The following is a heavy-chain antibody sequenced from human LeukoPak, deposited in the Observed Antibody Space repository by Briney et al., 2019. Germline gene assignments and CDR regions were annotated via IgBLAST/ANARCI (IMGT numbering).Heavy chain of an antibody. D-gene: IGHD6-19*01. CDR1: GGSISVSSYY. CDR2: IYYSGST. CDR3: ARGRAGDSSGWYSRTGFDY. V-gene: IGHV4-39*01. Sequence: SETLSLTCTVSGGSISVSSYYWGWIRQPPGKGLEWIGRIYYSGSTYYSPSLKSRVTISVDTSQHQFSLKLSSVTAADTAVYHCARGRAGDSSGWYSRTGFDYWGQGTLVSVSS. J-gene: IGHJ4*02.